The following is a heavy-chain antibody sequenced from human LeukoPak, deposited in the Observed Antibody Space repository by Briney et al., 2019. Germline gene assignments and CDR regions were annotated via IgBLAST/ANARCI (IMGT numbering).Heavy chain of an antibody. CDR2: ISDHNGNP. CDR3: ARDSLLGAPYTDF. V-gene: IGHV1-18*01. J-gene: IGHJ4*02. CDR1: GYIFSNYG. D-gene: IGHD3-3*02. Sequence: ASVKASCKPSGYIFSNYGISCAPQTPRQRLEWMCWISDHNGNPNYAQKFEGIVTMTTDTSTSTAYMELTSRTSDDTAVYYCARDSLLGAPYTDFWGQGTLVTVSS.